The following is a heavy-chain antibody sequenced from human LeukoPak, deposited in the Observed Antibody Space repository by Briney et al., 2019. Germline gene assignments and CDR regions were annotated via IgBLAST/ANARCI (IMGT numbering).Heavy chain of an antibody. CDR1: GFTFTGYA. Sequence: GGSLRLSCAASGFTFTGYAMSWVRQAPGKGLEWVSIISVSGSSTYYADSVKGRFTISRDTSKNTLYLQVNSLRAEDTAVYYCAKGSVAGTVRTGFDYWGQGTLVTVSS. CDR2: ISVSGSST. J-gene: IGHJ4*02. V-gene: IGHV3-23*01. CDR3: AKGSVAGTVRTGFDY. D-gene: IGHD6-19*01.